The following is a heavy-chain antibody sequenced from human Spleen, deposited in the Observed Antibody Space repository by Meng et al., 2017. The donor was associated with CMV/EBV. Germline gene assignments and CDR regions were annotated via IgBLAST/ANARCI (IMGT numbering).Heavy chain of an antibody. D-gene: IGHD6-13*01. CDR1: GDSISSNGYY. CDR2: IYYSGRT. V-gene: IGHV4-39*07. J-gene: IGHJ4*02. Sequence: SETLSLTCTVSGDSISSNGYYWGWIRQPPGKGLEWIGTIYYSGRTYYNPSLKSRVTISVDTSKNQFSLKLSSVTAADTAVYYCAREPSPRPAAGNWGQGTLVTVSS. CDR3: AREPSPRPAAGN.